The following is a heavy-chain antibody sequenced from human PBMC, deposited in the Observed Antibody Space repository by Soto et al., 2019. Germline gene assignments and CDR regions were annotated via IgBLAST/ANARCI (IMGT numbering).Heavy chain of an antibody. J-gene: IGHJ4*02. CDR3: AKTEAAAMEY. D-gene: IGHD6-25*01. V-gene: IGHV4-4*02. CDR1: GDSMSSSNW. CDR2: AHHSGRT. Sequence: SETLSLTCTVSGDSMSSSNWWNWVRQPPGKGLEWIGEAHHSGRTNYNPSLKSRVTISVDRSQNHFSLQLTSVTAADTAAKDGAKTEAAAMEYWGQGTLVTVSS.